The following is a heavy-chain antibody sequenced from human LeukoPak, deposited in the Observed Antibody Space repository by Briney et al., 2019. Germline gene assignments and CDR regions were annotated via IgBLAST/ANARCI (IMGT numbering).Heavy chain of an antibody. Sequence: SDTLSLICSVSVHSNSIYYWSWTRQAAGRGLEWIGHLHPRGSNYYNPSLKSRVTMSTDTSKNQFSLKLTSVTAADTAVYYCARAQGVDYYGSGTYYNWYFDLWGRGTLVTVSS. CDR1: VHSNSIYY. D-gene: IGHD3-10*01. V-gene: IGHV4-4*07. CDR2: LHPRGSN. J-gene: IGHJ2*01. CDR3: ARAQGVDYYGSGTYYNWYFDL.